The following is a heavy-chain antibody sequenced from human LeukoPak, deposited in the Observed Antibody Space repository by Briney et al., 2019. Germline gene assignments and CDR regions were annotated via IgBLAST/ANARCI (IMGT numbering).Heavy chain of an antibody. D-gene: IGHD2-2*01. J-gene: IGHJ4*02. Sequence: PGGSLRLSCAASGFTFSSYAMSWVRQAPGKGLEWVSAISGSGGSTYYADSVKGRFTISRDNSKNTLYLQMNSLRAKDTAVYYCAKETHRYCSSTSCYGNVDYWGQGTLVTVSS. CDR3: AKETHRYCSSTSCYGNVDY. CDR1: GFTFSSYA. CDR2: ISGSGGST. V-gene: IGHV3-23*01.